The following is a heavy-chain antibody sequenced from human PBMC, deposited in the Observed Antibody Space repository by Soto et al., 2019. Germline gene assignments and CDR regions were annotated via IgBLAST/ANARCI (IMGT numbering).Heavy chain of an antibody. CDR1: GFSLNDSW. Sequence: GGSLRLSCTGSGFSLNDSWMSWVRQAPWKGLEWVGRIKSNIDGGARDYAAPVKGRFSVSRDDSKNTLYLQMDSLTTEDTAIYYCTRDRTGDTGVQFDYWGQGTLVTVSS. D-gene: IGHD1-1*01. CDR3: TRDRTGDTGVQFDY. CDR2: IKSNIDGGAR. V-gene: IGHV3-15*01. J-gene: IGHJ4*02.